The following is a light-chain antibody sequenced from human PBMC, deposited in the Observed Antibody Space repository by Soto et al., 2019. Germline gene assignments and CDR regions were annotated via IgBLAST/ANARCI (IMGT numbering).Light chain of an antibody. CDR2: HNS. CDR1: SSNIGAGYD. J-gene: IGLJ1*01. Sequence: QSVLTQPPSVSGAPGQRVTISCTGSSSNIGAGYDVHWYQQLPGTAPKLLIYHNSNRPSGVPDRFSGSKSGTSASLAITGLRAEDEADYYCQSYDSSLSGSIVFGPGTKLTVL. V-gene: IGLV1-40*01. CDR3: QSYDSSLSGSIV.